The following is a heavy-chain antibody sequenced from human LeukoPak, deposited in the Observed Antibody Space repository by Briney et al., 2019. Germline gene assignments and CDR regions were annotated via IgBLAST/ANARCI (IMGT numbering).Heavy chain of an antibody. D-gene: IGHD3-3*01. CDR1: GFTFSSYS. CDR3: ARSTLWSGIFQY. Sequence: PGGSLRLSCAASGFTFSSYSMSWVRQAPGKGLQWVSYISSNITTTYYADSVRGRFIVSRHNAKNSLYLQINSLRAEDTAVYYCARSTLWSGIFQYWGQGTLVTVSS. J-gene: IGHJ1*01. CDR2: ISSNITTT. V-gene: IGHV3-48*01.